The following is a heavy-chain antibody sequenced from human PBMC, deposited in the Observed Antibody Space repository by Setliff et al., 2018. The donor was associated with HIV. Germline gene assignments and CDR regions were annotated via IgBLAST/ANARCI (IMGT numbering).Heavy chain of an antibody. CDR3: ARDHTSGSLDF. Sequence: SETLSLTCSVSGGSIGSGSHYWSWIRLPAGWGPEWIGRVYTSGSTTYNPSLQSRVTISVDTSKNQFSLKMSSVTAADTAVYYCARDHTSGSLDFWGQGTLVTVSS. CDR1: GGSIGSGSHY. CDR2: VYTSGST. D-gene: IGHD3-10*01. J-gene: IGHJ4*02. V-gene: IGHV4-61*02.